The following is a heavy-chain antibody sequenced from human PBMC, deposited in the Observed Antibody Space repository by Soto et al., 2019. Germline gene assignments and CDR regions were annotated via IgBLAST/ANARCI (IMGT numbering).Heavy chain of an antibody. V-gene: IGHV3-23*01. CDR3: ARDLTRMSTVAREF. J-gene: IGHJ1*01. Sequence: QAGGSLRLSCAASGFTFSSYAMGWVRQAPGKGLEWVSSIIGSGASTYYADSVKGRFTIFRDNSKNTLFLQMNSLTTEDTAVYYCARDLTRMSTVAREFWGQGTLVTVSS. CDR2: IIGSGAST. D-gene: IGHD2-15*01. CDR1: GFTFSSYA.